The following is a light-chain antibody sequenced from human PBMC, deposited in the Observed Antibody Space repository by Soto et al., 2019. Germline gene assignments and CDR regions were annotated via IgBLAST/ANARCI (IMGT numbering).Light chain of an antibody. V-gene: IGKV1-8*01. CDR1: QGISSY. Sequence: AIRMTQSPSSFSASTGDRVTITCRASQGISSYLAWYQQKPGKAPKLLIFAASTLQSGVPSRFSGSGSGTDLTLTISCLQSEDFAPYYCQQYYSYPFTFGPGTKVDIK. CDR2: AAS. CDR3: QQYYSYPFT. J-gene: IGKJ3*01.